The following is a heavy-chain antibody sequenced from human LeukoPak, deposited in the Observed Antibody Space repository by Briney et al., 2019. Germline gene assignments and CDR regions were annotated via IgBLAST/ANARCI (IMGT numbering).Heavy chain of an antibody. CDR3: ARVRVVWKLYDAFDI. CDR1: GFTFDDYG. CDR2: INWNGGST. D-gene: IGHD1-1*01. Sequence: GRSLRLSCAPSGFTFDDYGMKWVRQAPGKGLEWVSGINWNGGSTGYADSVKGRFTISRDNAKNSLYLQMNSLRAEDTALYYCARVRVVWKLYDAFDIWGQGTKVTVSS. V-gene: IGHV3-20*04. J-gene: IGHJ3*02.